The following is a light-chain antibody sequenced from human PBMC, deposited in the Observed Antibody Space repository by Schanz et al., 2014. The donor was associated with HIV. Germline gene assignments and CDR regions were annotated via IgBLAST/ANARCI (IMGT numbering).Light chain of an antibody. CDR3: QQYYSNSRYT. Sequence: EIVLTQSPGILSLSPGERATLSCRASQTISSAYLAWYQQRPGQAPRLLIYGASSRATGIPDRFSGSGSGTDFTLTISSLQPEDVAAYYCQQYYSNSRYTFGQGTKVEIK. CDR1: QTISSAY. CDR2: GAS. J-gene: IGKJ2*01. V-gene: IGKV3-20*01.